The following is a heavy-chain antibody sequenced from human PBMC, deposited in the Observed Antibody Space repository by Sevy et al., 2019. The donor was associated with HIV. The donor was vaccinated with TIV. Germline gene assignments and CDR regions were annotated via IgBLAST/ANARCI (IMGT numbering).Heavy chain of an antibody. J-gene: IGHJ6*02. CDR2: IYYSGST. D-gene: IGHD3-3*01. Sequence: SETRSLTCTVSGGSISSSSYYWGWIRQPPGKGLEWIGSIYYSGSTYYNPSLKSRVTISVDTSKNQFSLKLSSVTAADTAVYYCARHSPTAYYDFWSGYYSGAYYYYYGMDVWGQGTTVTVSS. V-gene: IGHV4-39*01. CDR1: GGSISSSSYY. CDR3: ARHSPTAYYDFWSGYYSGAYYYYYGMDV.